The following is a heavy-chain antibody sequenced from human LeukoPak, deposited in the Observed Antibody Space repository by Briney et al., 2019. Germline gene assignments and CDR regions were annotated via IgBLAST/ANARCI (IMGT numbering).Heavy chain of an antibody. CDR1: GYTFTSYG. D-gene: IGHD4-17*01. V-gene: IGHV1-18*01. CDR2: ISAYNGNT. CDR3: ARAAVTTSDFDY. J-gene: IGHJ4*02. Sequence: ASVTVSCKASGYTFTSYGISWVRQAPGQGLEWMGWISAYNGNTNYAQKLQGRVTMTTDTSTSTAYMELRSLRSDDTAVYYCARAAVTTSDFDYWGQGTLVTVSS.